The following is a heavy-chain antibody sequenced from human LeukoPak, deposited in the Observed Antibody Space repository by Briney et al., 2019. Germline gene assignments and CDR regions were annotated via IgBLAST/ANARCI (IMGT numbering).Heavy chain of an antibody. V-gene: IGHV3-33*01. CDR3: ARDHHYYDSSGSWFDP. J-gene: IGHJ5*02. CDR2: ICYDGSNK. Sequence: PXXSLRLSCAAXGFTFSXYGMRWVRQAPGKGLEGVAVICYDGSNKYYADSVKGRFTISRDNSKNTLYLQMNSLRAEDTAVYYCARDHHYYDSSGSWFDPWGQGTLVTVSS. D-gene: IGHD3-22*01. CDR1: GFTFSXYG.